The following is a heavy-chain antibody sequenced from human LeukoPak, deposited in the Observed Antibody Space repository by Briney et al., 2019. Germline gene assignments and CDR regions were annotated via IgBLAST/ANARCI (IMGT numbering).Heavy chain of an antibody. D-gene: IGHD3-22*01. Sequence: PSETLSLTCAVYGGSFSGYYWSWIRQPPGKGLEWIGEINHSGSTNYNPSLKSRVTISVDTSKNQFPLKLSSVTAADTAVYYCASSLRKRSGYFGRYFDLWGRGTLVTVSS. CDR3: ASSLRKRSGYFGRYFDL. J-gene: IGHJ2*01. CDR2: INHSGST. CDR1: GGSFSGYY. V-gene: IGHV4-34*01.